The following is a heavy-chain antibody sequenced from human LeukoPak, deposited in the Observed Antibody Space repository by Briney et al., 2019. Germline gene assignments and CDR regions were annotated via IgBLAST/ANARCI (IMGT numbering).Heavy chain of an antibody. CDR1: GASISSGNYY. J-gene: IGHJ3*02. D-gene: IGHD7-27*01. CDR2: IHTSGST. CDR3: ARDRAGDSFDI. V-gene: IGHV4-61*02. Sequence: PSETLSLTCTVSGASISSGNYYWTWIRQPAGNGLEWIGRIHTSGSTNYNPSLKSRVAISIDTSKNQFSLNLNSVTAAETAIYYCARDRAGDSFDIWGQGAMVTVSA.